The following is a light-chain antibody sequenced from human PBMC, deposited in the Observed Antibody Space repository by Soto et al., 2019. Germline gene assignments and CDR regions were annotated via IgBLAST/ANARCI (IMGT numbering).Light chain of an antibody. CDR3: QQYNNYSST. CDR1: QSISSW. V-gene: IGKV1-5*03. J-gene: IGKJ4*01. Sequence: DIQMTQSPSTLSASVGDRVTITCRASQSISSWLAWYQQKPGKAPKLLIYKASSLESGVPSRFSGSGSGTEFTLTISSLQPDDFATYSCQQYNNYSSTFGGGTKVEIK. CDR2: KAS.